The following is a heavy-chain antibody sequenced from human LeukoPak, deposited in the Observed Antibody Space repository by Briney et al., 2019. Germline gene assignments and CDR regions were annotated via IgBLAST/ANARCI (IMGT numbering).Heavy chain of an antibody. CDR2: IYYSGST. CDR3: AGRSESSGWYYYYYYMDV. V-gene: IGHV4-39*07. Sequence: SETLSLTCTVSGGSISSSSYYWGWIRQPPGKGLEWIGSIYYSGSTYYNPSLKSRVTISVDTSKNQFSLKLSSVTAADTAVYYCAGRSESSGWYYYYYYMDVWGKGTTVTISS. CDR1: GGSISSSSYY. J-gene: IGHJ6*03. D-gene: IGHD6-19*01.